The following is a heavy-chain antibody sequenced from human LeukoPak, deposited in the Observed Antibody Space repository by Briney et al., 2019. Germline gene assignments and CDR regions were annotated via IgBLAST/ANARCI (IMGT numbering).Heavy chain of an antibody. CDR3: ARERIYFGSGGDLTDARLFYYYGLDV. CDR1: GYTFINYY. Sequence: GASVKVSCKASGYTFINYYIHWVRQAPGQGLEWMGIINPSAGSTTYAQKFQGRVTMTRDTSTSTVDMELSSLGSEDTAVYYCARERIYFGSGGDLTDARLFYYYGLDVWGQGTTVTVSS. J-gene: IGHJ6*02. D-gene: IGHD3-10*01. CDR2: INPSAGST. V-gene: IGHV1-46*01.